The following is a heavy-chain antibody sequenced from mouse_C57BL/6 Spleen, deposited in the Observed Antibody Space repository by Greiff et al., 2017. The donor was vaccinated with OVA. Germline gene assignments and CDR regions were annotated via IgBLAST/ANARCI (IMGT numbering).Heavy chain of an antibody. J-gene: IGHJ3*01. Sequence: QVQLKQPGAELVRPGSSVKLSCKASGYTFTSYWMHWVKQRPIQGLEWIGNIDPSDSETHYNQKFKDKATLTVDKSSSTAYMQLSSLTSEDSAVYYCASQTGSWFAYWGQGTLVTVSA. CDR1: GYTFTSYW. V-gene: IGHV1-52*01. CDR2: IDPSDSET. CDR3: ASQTGSWFAY. D-gene: IGHD4-1*01.